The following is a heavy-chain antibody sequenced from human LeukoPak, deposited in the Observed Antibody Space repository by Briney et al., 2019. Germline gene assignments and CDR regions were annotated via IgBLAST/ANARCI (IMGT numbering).Heavy chain of an antibody. CDR2: IYYSGST. J-gene: IGHJ4*02. D-gene: IGHD1-1*01. CDR1: GGSISSYY. Sequence: SETLSLTCTVSGGSISSYYWSWIRQPPGKGLEWIGYIYYSGSTNYNPSLKSRVTISVDTSKNQFSLKLSSVTAADTAVYYCARVLRTGTTLLFDYWGQGTLVTVSS. CDR3: ARVLRTGTTLLFDY. V-gene: IGHV4-59*01.